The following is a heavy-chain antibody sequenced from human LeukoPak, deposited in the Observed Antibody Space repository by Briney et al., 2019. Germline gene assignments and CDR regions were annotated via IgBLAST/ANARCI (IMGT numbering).Heavy chain of an antibody. D-gene: IGHD3-3*01. V-gene: IGHV3-23*01. CDR3: AKDLSDDFWSGYFFDY. CDR2: ISGSGGST. CDR1: GFTFSSYA. Sequence: GGSLRLSCAASGFTFSSYAMSWVRQAPGKGLEWVSAISGSGGSTYYADSVKGQFTISRDNSKNTLYLQMNSLRAEDTAVYYCAKDLSDDFWSGYFFDYWGQGTLVTVSS. J-gene: IGHJ4*02.